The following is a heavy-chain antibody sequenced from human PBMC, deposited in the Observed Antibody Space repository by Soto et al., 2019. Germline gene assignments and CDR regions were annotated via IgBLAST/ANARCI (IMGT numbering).Heavy chain of an antibody. Sequence: ASVKVSCRASGYTFTSYDINWVRQAAGQGPEWMGSVTPRNGDTAFAQKYQGRVTVTSNTSMSTVYMELSNLRSDDTAVYYCARGGSYWARRHYFDSWGQGTLVTVSS. CDR3: ARGGSYWARRHYFDS. CDR1: GYTFTSYD. J-gene: IGHJ4*02. V-gene: IGHV1-8*02. D-gene: IGHD2-8*02. CDR2: VTPRNGDT.